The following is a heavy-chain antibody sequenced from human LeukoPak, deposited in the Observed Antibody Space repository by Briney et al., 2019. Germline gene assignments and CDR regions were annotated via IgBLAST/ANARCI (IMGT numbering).Heavy chain of an antibody. CDR2: INHSGST. CDR3: ARRESSSWYPPTPFYYFDY. Sequence: SETLSLTCAVYGGSFSGYYWSWIRQPPGKGLEWIGEINHSGSTNYNPSLKSRVTISVDTSKNQFSLKLSSVTAADTAVYYCARRESSSWYPPTPFYYFDYWGQGTLVTVSS. CDR1: GGSFSGYY. J-gene: IGHJ4*02. V-gene: IGHV4-34*01. D-gene: IGHD6-13*01.